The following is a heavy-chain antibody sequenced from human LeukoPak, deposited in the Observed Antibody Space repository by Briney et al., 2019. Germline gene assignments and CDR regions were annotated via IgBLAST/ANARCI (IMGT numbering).Heavy chain of an antibody. CDR2: IYSGGTT. CDR3: ARASSPPNWFDP. Sequence: PGGSLRLSCAASGFTVSSNYMSWVCQAPGKGLEWVSVIYSGGTTYYTDSVRGRFTLSRDTSKNTVYLQMNSLRAEDTAVYYCARASSPPNWFDPWGQGTLVTVSS. V-gene: IGHV3-53*01. CDR1: GFTVSSNY. J-gene: IGHJ5*02.